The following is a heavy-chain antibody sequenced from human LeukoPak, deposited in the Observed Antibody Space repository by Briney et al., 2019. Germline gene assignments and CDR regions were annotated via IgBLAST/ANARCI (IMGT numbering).Heavy chain of an antibody. CDR3: ARETSDS. Sequence: ASVKVSCKASGYTFTSYFMHWVRQAPGQGLEWLGMINPSGSTTTYAQKFQGRVTMTRDTSTGTVYMELSSLRSEDTAVYYCARETSDSWGQGTLVTVSS. J-gene: IGHJ5*01. CDR1: GYTFTSYF. V-gene: IGHV1-46*01. D-gene: IGHD1-1*01. CDR2: INPSGSTT.